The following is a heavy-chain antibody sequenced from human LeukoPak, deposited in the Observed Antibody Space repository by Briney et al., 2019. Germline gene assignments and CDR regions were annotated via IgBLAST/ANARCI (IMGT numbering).Heavy chain of an antibody. Sequence: SQTLSLTCTVSGGSISRGSYYWNWIRQPAGKGLEWIGRIYTSGSTNYNPSLKSRVTISVGTSKNQFSLKLSSVTAADTAVYYCAAQGYYSNFDYWGQGTLVTVSS. D-gene: IGHD3-22*01. V-gene: IGHV4-61*02. J-gene: IGHJ4*02. CDR1: GGSISRGSYY. CDR2: IYTSGST. CDR3: AAQGYYSNFDY.